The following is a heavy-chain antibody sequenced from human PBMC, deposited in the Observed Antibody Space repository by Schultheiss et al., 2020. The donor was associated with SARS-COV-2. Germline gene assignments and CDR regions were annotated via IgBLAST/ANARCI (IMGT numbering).Heavy chain of an antibody. Sequence: GESLKISCKGSGYSFTSYWIGWVRQMPGKGLEWMGIIYPGDSYTNYSPSFQGHVTFSADKSIGTAYLQWSSLKASDTAMYYCARHPTTSSSYDYWGQGTLVTVSS. CDR1: GYSFTSYW. J-gene: IGHJ4*02. CDR2: IYPGDSYT. D-gene: IGHD6-6*01. V-gene: IGHV5-51*01. CDR3: ARHPTTSSSYDY.